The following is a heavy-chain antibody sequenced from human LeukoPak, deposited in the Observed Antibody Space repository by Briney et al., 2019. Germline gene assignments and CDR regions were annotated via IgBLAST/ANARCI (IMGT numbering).Heavy chain of an antibody. CDR3: ARSRGELQDIVVVPADFYYGMDV. CDR2: FSSSSSTI. Sequence: GGSLRLSCAASGFTFSSYSMNWVRQAPGKGLEWVSYFSSSSSTIYYAASVKGRFTISRDNAQNSLYLQMNSLRAEDTAVYYCARSRGELQDIVVVPADFYYGMDVWGQGTTVTVSS. V-gene: IGHV3-48*01. CDR1: GFTFSSYS. D-gene: IGHD2-2*01. J-gene: IGHJ6*02.